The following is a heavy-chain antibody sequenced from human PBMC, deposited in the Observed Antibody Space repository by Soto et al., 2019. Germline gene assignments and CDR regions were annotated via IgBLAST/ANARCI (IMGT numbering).Heavy chain of an antibody. CDR2: ISTTIFTI. V-gene: IGHV3-48*02. CDR3: ARDRCFDLSCYSASDS. Sequence: GGSLRLSCAASGFSFSTYDMDWVRQAPGKAPEWIAHISTTIFTIYYADSVKGRFTISRDNARNSLYLEMKSLRDEDTAVYYCARDRCFDLSCYSASDSWGQGIRVTVSS. D-gene: IGHD3-22*01. J-gene: IGHJ5*01. CDR1: GFSFSTYD.